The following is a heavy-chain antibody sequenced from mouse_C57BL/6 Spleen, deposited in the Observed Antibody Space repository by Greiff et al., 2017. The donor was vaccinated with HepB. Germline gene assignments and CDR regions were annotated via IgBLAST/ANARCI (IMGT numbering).Heavy chain of an antibody. CDR2: IDPENGDT. V-gene: IGHV14-4*01. CDR3: TTGKDGNAMDY. J-gene: IGHJ4*01. CDR1: GFNIKDDY. Sequence: EVKVVESGAELVRPGASVKLSCTASGFNIKDDYMHWVKQRPEQGLEWIGWIDPENGDTEYASKFQGKATITADTSSNTAYLQLSSLTSEDTAVYYCTTGKDGNAMDYWGQGTSVTVSS.